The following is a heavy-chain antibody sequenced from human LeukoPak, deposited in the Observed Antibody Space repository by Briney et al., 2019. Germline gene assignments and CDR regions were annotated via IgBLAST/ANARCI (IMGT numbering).Heavy chain of an antibody. CDR2: IYTSGST. J-gene: IGHJ3*02. Sequence: SETLSLTCTVSGGSISSYYWSWIRQPAGKGLEWIGRIYTSGSTNYNPSLKSRVTMLVDTSKNQFSLKLSSVTAADTAVYYCARAYYYDSSGYLDAFDIWGQGTMVTVSS. CDR3: ARAYYYDSSGYLDAFDI. D-gene: IGHD3-22*01. CDR1: GGSISSYY. V-gene: IGHV4-4*07.